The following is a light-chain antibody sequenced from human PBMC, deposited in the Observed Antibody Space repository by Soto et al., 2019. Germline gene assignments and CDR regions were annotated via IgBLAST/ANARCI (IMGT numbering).Light chain of an antibody. J-gene: IGLJ2*01. CDR3: ASYTVTSTDVL. Sequence: QSALTQPASVSGSPGQSLTISCAGTSSDIGAYNYVSWYQQHPGRAPKLMLYEVSHRPSGVSNRFSGSKSANTASLTISGLQPEDEADYYCASYTVTSTDVLFGGGTKVTVL. V-gene: IGLV2-14*01. CDR1: SSDIGAYNY. CDR2: EVS.